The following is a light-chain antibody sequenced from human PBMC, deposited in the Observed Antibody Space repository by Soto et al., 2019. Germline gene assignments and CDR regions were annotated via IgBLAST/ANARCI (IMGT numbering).Light chain of an antibody. CDR1: QGVGRF. Sequence: EIVLTQSPATLCFPPLEGASLSCIASQGVGRFLAWYQQKPGQAPRLLIYDASNRATGIPARFSGSGSVTDFTLAIDNLEPEDFAVYYCQQRGGWPLTFGGGTKV. V-gene: IGKV3-11*01. CDR2: DAS. J-gene: IGKJ4*01. CDR3: QQRGGWPLT.